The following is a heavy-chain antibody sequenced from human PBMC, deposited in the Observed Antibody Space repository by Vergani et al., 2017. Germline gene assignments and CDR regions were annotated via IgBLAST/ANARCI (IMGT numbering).Heavy chain of an antibody. D-gene: IGHD6-13*01. Sequence: VQLVESGGGVVQPGRSLRLSCAASGFTFSSYAMSWVRQAPGKGLEWVSAISGSGGSTYYADSVKGRFTISRDNSKNTLYLQMNSLRAEDTAVYYCARALLGSRSYGMDVWGQGTTVTVSS. CDR3: ARALLGSRSYGMDV. CDR2: ISGSGGST. CDR1: GFTFSSYA. J-gene: IGHJ6*02. V-gene: IGHV3-23*04.